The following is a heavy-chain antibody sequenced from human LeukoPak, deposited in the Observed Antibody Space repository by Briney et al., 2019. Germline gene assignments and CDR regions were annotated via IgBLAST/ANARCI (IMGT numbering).Heavy chain of an antibody. Sequence: ASVKVSCKASGYTFTGYYMHWVRQAPGQGLEWMGWINPNSGGTNYAQKFQGRVTMTRDTSISTAYMELSRLRSDDTAVYYCAREFQRRDGCNDDYWGQGTLVTVSS. J-gene: IGHJ4*02. D-gene: IGHD5-24*01. CDR3: AREFQRRDGCNDDY. CDR2: INPNSGGT. V-gene: IGHV1-2*02. CDR1: GYTFTGYY.